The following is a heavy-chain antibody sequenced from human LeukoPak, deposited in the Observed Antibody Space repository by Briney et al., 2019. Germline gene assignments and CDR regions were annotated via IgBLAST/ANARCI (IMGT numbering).Heavy chain of an antibody. Sequence: PSETLSLTCTVSGGSISSYYWSWIRQPPGKGLEWIGYIYYSGSTNYNPSLKSRVTLSVDTSKNQFSLKLSSVTAADTAVYYCARHRGYSYGMDVWGQGTTVTVSS. CDR2: IYYSGST. CDR1: GGSISSYY. J-gene: IGHJ6*02. CDR3: ARHRGYSYGMDV. D-gene: IGHD5-12*01. V-gene: IGHV4-59*08.